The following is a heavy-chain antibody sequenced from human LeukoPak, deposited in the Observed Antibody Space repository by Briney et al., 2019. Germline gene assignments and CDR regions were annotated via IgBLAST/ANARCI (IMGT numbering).Heavy chain of an antibody. D-gene: IGHD3-16*01. V-gene: IGHV3-30*04. Sequence: GGSLRLSCAASGFTFSDYAIHWVRQAPGKGLEWVAVISYDGSNKYIAGSVKGRFTIFRDNSRHTVYLEMNSLRADDTAVYYCAKDYIGDRDYSYYYMDVWGKGTTVSVSS. CDR2: ISYDGSNK. CDR3: AKDYIGDRDYSYYYMDV. CDR1: GFTFSDYA. J-gene: IGHJ6*03.